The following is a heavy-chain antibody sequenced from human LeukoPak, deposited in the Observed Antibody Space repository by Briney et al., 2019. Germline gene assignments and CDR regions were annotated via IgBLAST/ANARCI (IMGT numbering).Heavy chain of an antibody. V-gene: IGHV4-39*01. CDR3: WRAADH. J-gene: IGHJ4*02. CDR1: GGSIRGGGYY. CDR2: LYSNGNT. Sequence: SETLSLACSFSGGSIRGGGYYWGWVRQPPGKGLEWIASLYSNGNTFYNPSLKSRVTISEESSKSQFSLKLRTVTAADTAVYFCWRAADHWGQGILVTVSS.